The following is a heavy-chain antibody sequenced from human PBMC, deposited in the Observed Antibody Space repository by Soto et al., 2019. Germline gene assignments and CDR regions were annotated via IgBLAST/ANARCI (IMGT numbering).Heavy chain of an antibody. CDR1: GGSISSSSYY. Sequence: SETLSLTCTVSGGSISSSSYYWGWIRQPPGKGLEWIGSIYYSGSTYYNPSLKSRVTISVDTSKNQFSLKLSSVTAADTAVYYCASRPCGGDCYSPLSYYYYGMDVWGQGTTVTVSS. CDR3: ASRPCGGDCYSPLSYYYYGMDV. CDR2: IYYSGST. D-gene: IGHD2-21*02. V-gene: IGHV4-39*01. J-gene: IGHJ6*02.